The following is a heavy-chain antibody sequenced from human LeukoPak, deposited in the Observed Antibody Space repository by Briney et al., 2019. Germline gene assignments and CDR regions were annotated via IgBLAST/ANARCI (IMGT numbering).Heavy chain of an antibody. D-gene: IGHD6-13*01. J-gene: IGHJ4*02. V-gene: IGHV5-51*01. Sequence: GGSLRLSCKGSGYSFTSYLIGWVRQMPGKSLEWMGIIYPGDSNTIYSPSFQGQVTISADKSISTAYLQWSNLKASDTALYYCARFSYSLAAAADYWGQGTLVTVSS. CDR2: IYPGDSNT. CDR1: GYSFTSYL. CDR3: ARFSYSLAAAADY.